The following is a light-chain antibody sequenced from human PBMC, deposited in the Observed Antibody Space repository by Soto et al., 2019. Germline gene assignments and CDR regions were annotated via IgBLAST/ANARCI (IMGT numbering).Light chain of an antibody. CDR3: AAWDASLNGPL. V-gene: IGLV1-44*01. Sequence: QSVLTQPPSASGTPGQSVTISCSGSSSNIGSNFVNWYQQLPGTAPKLLIYTNNQRPSGVPDRFSGSKSGTSASLAISGLQSEDEADYHCAAWDASLNGPLFGGGTKLTVL. CDR1: SSNIGSNF. CDR2: TNN. J-gene: IGLJ3*02.